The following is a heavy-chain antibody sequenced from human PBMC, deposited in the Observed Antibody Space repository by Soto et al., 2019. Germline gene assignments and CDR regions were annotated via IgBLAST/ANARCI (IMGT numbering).Heavy chain of an antibody. Sequence: EVQLVESGGGLVQPGGSLRLSCAASGFDFSSYDMYWVRQVTGKGLEWVSGIDSTGDTYNPGSVKGRFTISRDNAKNSLYLQMNTLGAGDTAVYYCARGEPRETINGMDVWGQGTTVTVSS. V-gene: IGHV3-13*01. J-gene: IGHJ6*02. CDR1: GFDFSSYD. CDR2: IDSTGDT. CDR3: ARGEPRETINGMDV. D-gene: IGHD1-20*01.